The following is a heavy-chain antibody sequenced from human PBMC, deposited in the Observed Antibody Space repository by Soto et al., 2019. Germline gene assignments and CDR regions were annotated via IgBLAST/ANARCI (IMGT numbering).Heavy chain of an antibody. D-gene: IGHD6-6*01. J-gene: IGHJ5*02. Sequence: LSETLSLTCTVSGGSIISYYWSWIRQPPWKGLEWIGYIYYSGSTNYNPSLKSRVTISVDTSKNQFSLKLSSVTAADTAVYYCASIKSMVARYGFWFDPWGQGTLVTVSS. V-gene: IGHV4-59*08. CDR3: ASIKSMVARYGFWFDP. CDR1: GGSIISYY. CDR2: IYYSGST.